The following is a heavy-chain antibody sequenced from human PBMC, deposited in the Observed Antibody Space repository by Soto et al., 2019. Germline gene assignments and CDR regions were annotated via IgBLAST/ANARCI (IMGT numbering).Heavy chain of an antibody. J-gene: IGHJ4*02. V-gene: IGHV1-2*04. Sequence: ASVKVSCKASGYTFTGYYMHWVRQAPGQGLEWMGWINPNSGGTNYAQKFQGWVTMTRDTSISTAYMELSRLRSDDTAVYYCARAAGYSSGWRNYYFDYWGQGTLVTVSS. CDR1: GYTFTGYY. CDR3: ARAAGYSSGWRNYYFDY. CDR2: INPNSGGT. D-gene: IGHD6-19*01.